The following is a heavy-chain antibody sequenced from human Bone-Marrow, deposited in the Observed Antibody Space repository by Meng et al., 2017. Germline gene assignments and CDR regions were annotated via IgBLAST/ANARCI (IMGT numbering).Heavy chain of an antibody. CDR1: GFTFSSYA. Sequence: GEWLESGGGLVQPGGSLRLSCAASGFTFSSYAMSWVRQAPGKGLEWVSAISGSGGSTYYADSVKGRFTISRDNSKNTLYLQMNSLRAEDTAVYYCAKGGAVNWFDPWGQGTLVTVSS. D-gene: IGHD1-26*01. V-gene: IGHV3-23*01. J-gene: IGHJ5*02. CDR3: AKGGAVNWFDP. CDR2: ISGSGGST.